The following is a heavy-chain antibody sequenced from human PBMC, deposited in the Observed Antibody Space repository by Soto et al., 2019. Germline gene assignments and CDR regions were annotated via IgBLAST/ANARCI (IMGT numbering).Heavy chain of an antibody. V-gene: IGHV4-30-4*01. CDR2: ISYSGTT. J-gene: IGHJ6*02. CDR3: ASLVPAAIGYYYYGMDV. Sequence: SETLSLTCTVSGGSISSGNYYWSWIRQPPGKGLEWIGFISYSGTTHYSASLRSRVSISVDTSKNQFSLKLSSVTAADTAVYYCASLVPAAIGYYYYGMDVWGQGTTVT. D-gene: IGHD2-2*02. CDR1: GGSISSGNYY.